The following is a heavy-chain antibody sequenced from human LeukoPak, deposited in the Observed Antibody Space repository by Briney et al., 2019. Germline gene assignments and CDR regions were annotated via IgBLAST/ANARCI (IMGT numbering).Heavy chain of an antibody. D-gene: IGHD6-25*01. CDR1: GFTFSSYS. Sequence: GGSLRLSCAASGFTFSSYSMNWVRQAPGKGLEWVSYISSSSSTIYYADSVKGRFTISRDNAKNSLYLQMNSLRAEDTAVYYCASPAYYYYYMDVWGKGTTVTVSS. CDR3: ASPAYYYYYMDV. CDR2: ISSSSSTI. J-gene: IGHJ6*03. V-gene: IGHV3-48*04.